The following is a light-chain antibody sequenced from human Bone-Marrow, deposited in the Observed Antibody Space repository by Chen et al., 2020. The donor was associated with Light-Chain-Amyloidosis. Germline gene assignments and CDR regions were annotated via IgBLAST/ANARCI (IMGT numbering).Light chain of an antibody. CDR3: QSADSSGTYEVI. J-gene: IGLJ2*01. V-gene: IGLV3-25*03. Sequence: SSELPQPPSLALSPGQTARITCSGDDLPTKYAYWYQQKPGQAPVLVIHRDTERPSGISERFSGSSSGTTATLTISGVQAEDEADYHCQSADSSGTYEVIFGGGTKLTVL. CDR1: DLPTKY. CDR2: RDT.